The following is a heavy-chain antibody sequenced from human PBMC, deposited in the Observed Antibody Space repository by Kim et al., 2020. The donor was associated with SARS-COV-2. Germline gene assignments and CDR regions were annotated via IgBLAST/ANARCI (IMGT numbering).Heavy chain of an antibody. J-gene: IGHJ4*02. V-gene: IGHV1-69*13. CDR2: IIPIFGTA. CDR1: GGTFSSYA. CDR3: ARVYYSKEEGFDY. Sequence: SVKVSCKASGGTFSSYAISWVRQAPGQGLEWMGGIIPIFGTANYAQKFQGRVTITADESTSTAYMELSSLRSEDTAVYYCARVYYSKEEGFDYWGQGTLVTVSS. D-gene: IGHD4-4*01.